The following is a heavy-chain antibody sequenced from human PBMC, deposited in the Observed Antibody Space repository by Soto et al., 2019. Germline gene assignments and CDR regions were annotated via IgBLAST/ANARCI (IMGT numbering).Heavy chain of an antibody. CDR2: IYPGDSDT. Sequence: GESLKISCNGSGYSFTSYWIGWVRQMPGKGLEWMGIIYPGDSDTRYSPSFQGQVTISADKSISTAYLQWSGLKASDTAMYYCATEYDSSGYYPNDAFDIWGQGTMVTVSS. D-gene: IGHD3-22*01. J-gene: IGHJ3*02. CDR1: GYSFTSYW. CDR3: ATEYDSSGYYPNDAFDI. V-gene: IGHV5-51*01.